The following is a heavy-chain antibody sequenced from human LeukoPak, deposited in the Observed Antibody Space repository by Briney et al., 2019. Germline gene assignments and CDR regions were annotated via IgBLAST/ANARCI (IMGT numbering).Heavy chain of an antibody. CDR1: GFSFGNYA. D-gene: IGHD3-16*01. CDR2: ISASGGTT. CDR3: AKASWGEVTTTYFDS. Sequence: GGSLRLSCATSGFSFGNYAMNWVRQAPGKGLEWVSGISASGGTTYYADSVRGRFTISRDNSKNTLFLQVNSLRAEDTAIYYCAKASWGEVTTTYFDSWGQGTLVTVSS. J-gene: IGHJ4*02. V-gene: IGHV3-23*01.